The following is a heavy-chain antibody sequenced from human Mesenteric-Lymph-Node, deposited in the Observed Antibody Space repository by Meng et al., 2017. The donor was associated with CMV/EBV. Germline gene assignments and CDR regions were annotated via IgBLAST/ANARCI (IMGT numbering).Heavy chain of an antibody. CDR1: GFTFDDYA. Sequence: GESLKISCAASGFTFDDYAMHWVRQAPGKGLEWVSGIYSGGSTYYADSVKGRFTISRDNSKNTVYLQMTSLRVEDTAVYYCAKRVHKMSDGTAAGYWGQGTRVTVSS. V-gene: IGHV3-23*03. D-gene: IGHD2-21*02. J-gene: IGHJ4*02. CDR3: AKRVHKMSDGTAAGY. CDR2: IYSGGST.